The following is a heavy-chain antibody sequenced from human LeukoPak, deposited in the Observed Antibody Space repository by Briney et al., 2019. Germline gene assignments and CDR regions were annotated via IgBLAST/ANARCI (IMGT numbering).Heavy chain of an antibody. CDR3: ASLHQVRGVAVFDC. CDR1: GGSFSDYY. J-gene: IGHJ4*02. D-gene: IGHD3-10*01. Sequence: PSETLSLTCAIYGGSFSDYYWSWIRKPPWEGLEWIGEFNHSGSTSYSPSLKSRVTISVDTSKNQFSLRLSSMTAADTAVYYCASLHQVRGVAVFDCWGQGTLVTVSS. V-gene: IGHV4-34*01. CDR2: FNHSGST.